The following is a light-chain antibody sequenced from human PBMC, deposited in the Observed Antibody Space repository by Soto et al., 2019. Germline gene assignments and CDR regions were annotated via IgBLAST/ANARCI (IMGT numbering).Light chain of an antibody. CDR3: QQYGSSLT. V-gene: IGKV3-20*01. CDR2: AAS. CDR1: QSVSSY. J-gene: IGKJ1*01. Sequence: EIVLTQSPATLSLSPGERATLSCRASQSVSSYLAWYQQKPGQAPRLLIFAASSRATGIPDRFSGSGSGTDFTLTISRLEPEDFAVYYCQQYGSSLTFGQGTKVDI.